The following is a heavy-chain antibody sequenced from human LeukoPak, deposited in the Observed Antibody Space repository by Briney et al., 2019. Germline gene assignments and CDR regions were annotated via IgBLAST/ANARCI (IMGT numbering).Heavy chain of an antibody. CDR1: GXTFSSYA. CDR2: ISGSGGST. Sequence: GGSLRLSCAASGXTFSSYAMSWVRQAPGKGLEWVSAISGSGGSTYYADSVKGRFAISRDNSKNTLYLQMNSLRAEDTAVYYCGRLHPTDNWFDPWGQGTLVTVSS. D-gene: IGHD4-11*01. J-gene: IGHJ5*02. CDR3: GRLHPTDNWFDP. V-gene: IGHV3-23*01.